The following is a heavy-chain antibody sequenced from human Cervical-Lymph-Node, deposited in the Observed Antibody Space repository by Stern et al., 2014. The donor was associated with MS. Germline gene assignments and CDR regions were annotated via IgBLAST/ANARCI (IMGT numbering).Heavy chain of an antibody. CDR1: AFSLSTDRVS. CDR3: AHSSRDSLRSFDY. J-gene: IGHJ4*02. Sequence: QITLKESVPTLVKPTQTLTLTFTFSAFSLSTDRVSVGWILPPPGQPLEWLALLYWDDDKRYSPSLRSRLTITNDTSKNHVVLTMTNMDPVDTATYYCAHSSRDSLRSFDYWGQGTLVTVSS. V-gene: IGHV2-5*02. D-gene: IGHD2-21*02. CDR2: LYWDDDK.